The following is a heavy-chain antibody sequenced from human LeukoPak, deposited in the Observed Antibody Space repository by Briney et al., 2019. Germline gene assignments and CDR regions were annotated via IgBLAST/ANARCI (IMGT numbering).Heavy chain of an antibody. CDR2: ISGSGGST. Sequence: PGGSLRLSCAASGFTFSSYAKSWVRQAPGKGLEWVSAISGSGGSTYYADSVKGRFTISRDNSKNTLYLQMNSLRAEDTAVYYCAKDPSRARINDAFDIWGQGTMVTVSS. CDR1: GFTFSSYA. V-gene: IGHV3-23*01. CDR3: AKDPSRARINDAFDI. J-gene: IGHJ3*02.